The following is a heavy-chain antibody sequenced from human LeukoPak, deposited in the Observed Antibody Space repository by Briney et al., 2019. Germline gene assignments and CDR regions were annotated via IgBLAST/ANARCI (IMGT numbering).Heavy chain of an antibody. CDR3: ARDRSSGWYLTPGFDP. V-gene: IGHV3-23*01. CDR1: GFTFSSYA. Sequence: GGSLRLSCAASGFTFSSYAMSWVRQAPGKGLEWVSSISGSGTNTYYADSVKGRFTISRDNAKSSLYLQINSLRAEDTAVYYCARDRSSGWYLTPGFDPWGQGTLVTVSS. CDR2: ISGSGTNT. J-gene: IGHJ5*02. D-gene: IGHD6-19*01.